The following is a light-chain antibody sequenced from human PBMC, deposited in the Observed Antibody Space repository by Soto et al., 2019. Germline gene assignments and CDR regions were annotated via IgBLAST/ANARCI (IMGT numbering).Light chain of an antibody. Sequence: EIVMTQSPATLSVSPGERATLSCRASQSVNTNLAWYQQKPGQSPRLLIYGASTRATGIPARFSGSGSETEFTLTISSLQSEDFAVYYCQQYTNWPPYTFGQGTNLEIK. V-gene: IGKV3-15*01. CDR2: GAS. CDR1: QSVNTN. CDR3: QQYTNWPPYT. J-gene: IGKJ2*01.